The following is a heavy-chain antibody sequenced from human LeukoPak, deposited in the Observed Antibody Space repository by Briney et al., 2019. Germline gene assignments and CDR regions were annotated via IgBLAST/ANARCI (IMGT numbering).Heavy chain of an antibody. CDR3: ARDRSLRLGELSYYFDY. D-gene: IGHD3-16*02. CDR1: GYTFTSYY. V-gene: IGHV1-2*02. Sequence: GASVKVSCKSSGYTFTSYYMHWVRQAPGQGLEWMGWINPNSGGTNYAQKFQGRVTMTRDTSISTAYMELSRLRSDDTAVYYCARDRSLRLGELSYYFDYWGQGTLVTVSS. CDR2: INPNSGGT. J-gene: IGHJ4*02.